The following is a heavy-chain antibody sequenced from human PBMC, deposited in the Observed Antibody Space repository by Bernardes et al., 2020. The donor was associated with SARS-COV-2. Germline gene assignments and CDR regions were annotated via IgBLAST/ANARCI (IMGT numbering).Heavy chain of an antibody. V-gene: IGHV1-2*02. Sequence: ASEKVSCKASGYTFTDYYLHWVRQAPGQGLEWMGWIHPSSGDTTYAQNFQGRVTMTRDTSISTGYMELTRLTSDDTALYYCASVTWSQRDDFDVWGQGTRVTVSS. J-gene: IGHJ3*01. CDR1: GYTFTDYY. CDR2: IHPSSGDT. D-gene: IGHD3-3*01. CDR3: ASVTWSQRDDFDV.